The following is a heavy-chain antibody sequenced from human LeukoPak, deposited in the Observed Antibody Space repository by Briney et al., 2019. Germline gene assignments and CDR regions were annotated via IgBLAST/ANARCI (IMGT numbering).Heavy chain of an antibody. CDR2: IRNKANRYTT. D-gene: IGHD7-27*01. J-gene: IGHJ4*02. V-gene: IGHV3-72*01. CDR3: ARSPLGIAPFDY. Sequence: GGSLRLSCAASGFTFSDHHMDWVRQAPGEGLEWVARIRNKANRYTTEYAASVKGRFTISRDDSENSLYLQMDSLKTEDTAVYYWARSPLGIAPFDYWGQGTLVTVSS. CDR1: GFTFSDHH.